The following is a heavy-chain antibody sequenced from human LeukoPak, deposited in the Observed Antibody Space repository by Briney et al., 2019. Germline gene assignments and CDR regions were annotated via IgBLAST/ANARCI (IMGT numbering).Heavy chain of an antibody. CDR1: GFTLSSYW. CDR3: ASDYGDSSLTRWYGMDV. Sequence: PGGSLRLSCAASGFTLSSYWMTWVRQAPGKGLEWVANIKQDGSEKYYMDSVKGRFTISRDNANNSLYLQMNSLRAEDTAVYYCASDYGDSSLTRWYGMDVWGQGTTVTVSS. D-gene: IGHD4-17*01. J-gene: IGHJ6*02. CDR2: IKQDGSEK. V-gene: IGHV3-7*01.